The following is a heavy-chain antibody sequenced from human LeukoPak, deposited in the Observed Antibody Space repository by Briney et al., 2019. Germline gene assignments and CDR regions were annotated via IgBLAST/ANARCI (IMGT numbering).Heavy chain of an antibody. CDR3: AKDVDSGSYYFDY. D-gene: IGHD1-26*01. CDR1: GFTFSSYA. CDR2: ISGSGGST. Sequence: GGSLRLSCAASGFTFSSYAMSWVRQAPGKGLEWVSAISGSGGSTYYADSVKGRFTISRDISKNTLYLQMNSLRAEDTAVYYCAKDVDSGSYYFDYWGQGTLVTVSS. V-gene: IGHV3-23*01. J-gene: IGHJ4*02.